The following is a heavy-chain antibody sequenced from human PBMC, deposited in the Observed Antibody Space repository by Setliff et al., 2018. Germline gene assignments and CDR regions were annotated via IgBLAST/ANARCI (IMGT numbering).Heavy chain of an antibody. J-gene: IGHJ6*02. CDR1: GFTSSSYS. V-gene: IGHV3-21*01. CDR2: ISSSSSYI. CDR3: ARESAWGMLYYYYGMDV. Sequence: GGSLRLSCAASGFTSSSYSMNWVRQAPGKGLEWVSSISSSSSYIYYADSVKGRFTISRDNAKNSLYLQMNSLRAEDTAVYYCARESAWGMLYYYYGMDVWGQGTTVTVSS. D-gene: IGHD2-8*02.